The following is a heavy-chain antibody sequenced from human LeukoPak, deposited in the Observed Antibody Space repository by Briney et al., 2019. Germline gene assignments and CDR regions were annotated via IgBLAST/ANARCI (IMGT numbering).Heavy chain of an antibody. V-gene: IGHV5-51*01. D-gene: IGHD6-25*01. J-gene: IGHJ4*02. CDR3: AKEGSGSSSDN. Sequence: GESLMISCKASGYSFTSYWIGWVRQMPGKGLEWMGIVYPRDSDTRYSPSFQGQVTISADKSISTAYLQWSSLKASDTAMYFCAKEGSGSSSDNWGRGTLVTVSS. CDR2: VYPRDSDT. CDR1: GYSFTSYW.